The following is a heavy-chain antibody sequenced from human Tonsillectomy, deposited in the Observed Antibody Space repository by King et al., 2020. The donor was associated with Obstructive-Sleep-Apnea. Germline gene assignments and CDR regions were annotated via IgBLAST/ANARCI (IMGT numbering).Heavy chain of an antibody. V-gene: IGHV4-31*03. Sequence: VQLQESGPGLVKPSQTLSLTCTVSGASIRSGGYYWNWIRQHPGKGLEWIGYIYYRGSTYYNPSLKSRVIISVDTSKNQFSLKMSSVTAADTAGYYCARDNSSSWYTNTLDYLDYWGQGTLVTVSS. CDR2: IYYRGST. J-gene: IGHJ4*02. CDR1: GASIRSGGYY. CDR3: ARDNSSSWYTNTLDYLDY. D-gene: IGHD6-13*01.